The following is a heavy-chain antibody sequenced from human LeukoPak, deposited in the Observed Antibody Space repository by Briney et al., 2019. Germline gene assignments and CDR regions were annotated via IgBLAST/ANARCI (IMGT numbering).Heavy chain of an antibody. J-gene: IGHJ4*02. CDR2: IYSSGST. V-gene: IGHV4-61*08. CDR3: ARGGIAVAVDY. D-gene: IGHD6-19*01. CDR1: GGSISSGGYY. Sequence: SETLSLTCTVSGGSISSGGYYWSWIRQHPGKGLEWIGRIYSSGSTNYNPSLKSRVTMSVDTSKNQFSLRLSSVTAADTAVYYCARGGIAVAVDYWGQGTLVTVSS.